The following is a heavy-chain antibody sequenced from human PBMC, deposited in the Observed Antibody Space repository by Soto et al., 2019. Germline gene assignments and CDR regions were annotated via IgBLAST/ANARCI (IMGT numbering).Heavy chain of an antibody. CDR1: GGSISSGTYY. J-gene: IGHJ3*02. CDR2: IYYSGNT. D-gene: IGHD6-19*01. Sequence: QVQLQESGPGLVKPSQTLSLTCTVSGGSISSGTYYWSWIRQHPGKGLEWIGYIYYSGNTYYNPSLKSRVTISVDTSENQFSLKVNSVTAADTAVYYCARDRLNAVDIWGQGTVVTVSS. V-gene: IGHV4-31*03. CDR3: ARDRLNAVDI.